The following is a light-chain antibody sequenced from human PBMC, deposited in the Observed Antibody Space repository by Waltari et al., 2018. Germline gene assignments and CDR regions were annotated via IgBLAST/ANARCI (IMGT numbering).Light chain of an antibody. CDR3: MLYYGGAQV. CDR2: STN. J-gene: IGLJ3*02. CDR1: TGAVTSGFY. V-gene: IGLV7-43*01. Sequence: QTVVTQEPSLTVSPGGTVTLTCASSTGAVTSGFYPIWFQQKPGQPPRALIYSTNNKHSWTPARFSGSLLGGKAALTLSGVQVEDEAEYYCMLYYGGAQVFGGGTKLTVL.